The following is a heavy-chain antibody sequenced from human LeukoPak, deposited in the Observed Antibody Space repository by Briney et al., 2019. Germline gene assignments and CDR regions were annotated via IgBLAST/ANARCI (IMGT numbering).Heavy chain of an antibody. CDR2: IYYSGST. V-gene: IGHV4-59*01. Sequence: SETLSLTCTVSGGSISSYYWSWIRQPPGKGLEWIGYIYYSGSTNYNPSLKSRVTMSVDTSKNQFSLKLSSVTAADTAVYYCARFRVMYYYGSGTNTNTAYYYYGMDVWGQGTTVTVSS. CDR3: ARFRVMYYYGSGTNTNTAYYYYGMDV. D-gene: IGHD3-10*01. CDR1: GGSISSYY. J-gene: IGHJ6*02.